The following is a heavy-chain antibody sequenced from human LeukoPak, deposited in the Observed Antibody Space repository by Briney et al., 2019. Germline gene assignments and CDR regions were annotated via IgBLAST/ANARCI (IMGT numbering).Heavy chain of an antibody. CDR3: ARDPGSWYFDH. D-gene: IGHD6-13*01. J-gene: IGHJ4*02. Sequence: GGSLRLSCAASGFTFSSYSMYWVRQAPGKGLEWVSSISSSSSYIYYAGSVKGRFTISRDNAKNSLYLQMNSLRAEDTAVYYCARDPGSWYFDHWGQGTLVTVSS. V-gene: IGHV3-21*01. CDR2: ISSSSSYI. CDR1: GFTFSSYS.